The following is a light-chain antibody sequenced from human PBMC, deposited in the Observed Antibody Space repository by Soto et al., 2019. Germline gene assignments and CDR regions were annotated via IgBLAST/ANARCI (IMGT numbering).Light chain of an antibody. V-gene: IGKV1-6*01. CDR3: QQYHSYFT. CDR1: QGIRND. Sequence: AIQMTQSPSSLSASVGDRVTITCRASQGIRNDLGWYQQKPGKAPKLLIYAASSLQSGVPSRFSGSGSGTDFTLTISSLQPEDFATYYCQQYHSYFTFGPGTKVLIK. J-gene: IGKJ3*01. CDR2: AAS.